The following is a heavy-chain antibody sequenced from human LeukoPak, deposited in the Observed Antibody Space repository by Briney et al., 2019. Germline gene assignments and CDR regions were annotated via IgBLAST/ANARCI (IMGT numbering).Heavy chain of an antibody. CDR1: GFTFSSYA. CDR2: ISGSGGST. D-gene: IGHD1-1*01. V-gene: IGHV3-23*01. Sequence: RPGGSMRLSCAASGFTFSSYAMSWVRQAPGKGLEWVSAISGSGGSTYYVDSVKGRFTISRDNSKNTLYLQMNSLRAEDTAVYYCAIQLGSTRGYWGQGTLVTVSS. CDR3: AIQLGSTRGY. J-gene: IGHJ4*02.